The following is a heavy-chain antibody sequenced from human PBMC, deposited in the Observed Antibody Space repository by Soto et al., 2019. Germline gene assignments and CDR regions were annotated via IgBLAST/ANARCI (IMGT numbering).Heavy chain of an antibody. D-gene: IGHD5-12*01. V-gene: IGHV3-23*01. J-gene: IGHJ6*02. CDR2: ISGSGGST. CDR3: AKDSKRDGYNSWYYYGMDV. CDR1: GFTFSSYA. Sequence: GGSLRLSCAASGFTFSSYAMSWVRQAPGKGLEWVSAISGSGGSTYYADSVKGRFTISRDNSKNTLYLQMNSLRAEDTAVYYCAKDSKRDGYNSWYYYGMDVWGQGTTVTVSS.